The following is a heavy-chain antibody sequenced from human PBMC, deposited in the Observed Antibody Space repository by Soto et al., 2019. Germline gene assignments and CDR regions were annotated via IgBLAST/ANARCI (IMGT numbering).Heavy chain of an antibody. V-gene: IGHV3-11*01. CDR3: TRDPRITDF. D-gene: IGHD3-16*01. Sequence: GGSLRLSCAASGFIFTNFYMTWIRQAPGKGLELVSYISPGGDIRNYVDSVKGRFTISRDNTNRLVYLHMNSLRAEDTAVYYCTRDPRITDFWGQGTLVTVSS. CDR2: ISPGGDIR. CDR1: GFIFTNFY. J-gene: IGHJ4*02.